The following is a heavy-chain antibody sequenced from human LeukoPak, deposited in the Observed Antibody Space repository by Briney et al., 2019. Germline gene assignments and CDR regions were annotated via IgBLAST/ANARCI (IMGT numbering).Heavy chain of an antibody. CDR1: GYTFTSYG. Sequence: GASVKVSCKASGYTFTSYGINWVRQAPGQGLEWMGWISAYNGNTNYAQKLQGRVTMTTDTSTSTAYMELRSLRSDDTAVYYCARCPNYDILTGYCYYFDYWGQGTLVTVSS. V-gene: IGHV1-18*01. CDR2: ISAYNGNT. D-gene: IGHD3-9*01. J-gene: IGHJ4*02. CDR3: ARCPNYDILTGYCYYFDY.